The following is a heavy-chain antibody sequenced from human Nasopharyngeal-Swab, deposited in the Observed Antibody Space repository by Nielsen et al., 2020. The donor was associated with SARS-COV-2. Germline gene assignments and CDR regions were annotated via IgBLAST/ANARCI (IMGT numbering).Heavy chain of an antibody. D-gene: IGHD2-2*01. J-gene: IGHJ6*02. Sequence: GESLKISCAASGFTFSSYAMSWVRQAPGKGLEWVSAISGSGGSTYYADSVKGRFTISRDNFKNTLYLQMNSLRAEDTAVYYCAKSPPGSTRDYYYYGMDVWGQGITVTVSS. CDR2: ISGSGGST. CDR1: GFTFSSYA. V-gene: IGHV3-23*01. CDR3: AKSPPGSTRDYYYYGMDV.